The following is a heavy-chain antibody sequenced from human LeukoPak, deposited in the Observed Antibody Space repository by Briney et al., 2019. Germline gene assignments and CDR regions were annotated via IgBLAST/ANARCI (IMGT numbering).Heavy chain of an antibody. D-gene: IGHD6-13*01. V-gene: IGHV3-23*01. CDR3: AKDRYSRQQLVVPFDY. Sequence: PGGSLRLSCAASGFTFSSYAMSWVRQAPGKGPEWVSAISGSGGSTYYADSVKGRFTISRDNSKNTPYLQMNSLRAEDTAVYYCAKDRYSRQQLVVPFDYWGQGTLVTVSS. CDR1: GFTFSSYA. J-gene: IGHJ4*02. CDR2: ISGSGGST.